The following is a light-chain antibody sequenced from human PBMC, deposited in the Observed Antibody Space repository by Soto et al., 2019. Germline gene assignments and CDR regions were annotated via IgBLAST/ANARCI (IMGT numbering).Light chain of an antibody. J-gene: IGKJ1*01. Sequence: EIVLTQSPATLSLSLGDRATLSCTASQRVNIYLNWYQQKPGQAPKLLIYDTSVRATGIPARFSGSGSGTDFTLTISSLESEDFAIYYCQQRSSRTWTFGPGTRV. CDR3: QQRSSRTWT. CDR1: QRVNIY. V-gene: IGKV3-11*01. CDR2: DTS.